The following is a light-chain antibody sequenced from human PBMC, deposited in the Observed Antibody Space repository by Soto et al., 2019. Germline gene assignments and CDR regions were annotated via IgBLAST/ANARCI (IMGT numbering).Light chain of an antibody. CDR2: EVT. CDR1: SSDVGGYNY. J-gene: IGLJ3*02. CDR3: SSYAASNNFYFV. V-gene: IGLV2-8*01. Sequence: QSVLTQPPSASGSPGQSVTISCTGTSSDVGGYNYVSWYQQYPGRAPKLMIYEVTKRPSGVPDSFSGSKSGNTASLTVSELQAEGEADYYCSSYAASNNFYFVFGGGTKLTVL.